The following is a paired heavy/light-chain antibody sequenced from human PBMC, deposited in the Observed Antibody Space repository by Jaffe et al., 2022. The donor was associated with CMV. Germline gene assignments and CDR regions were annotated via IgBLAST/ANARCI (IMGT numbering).Light chain of an antibody. J-gene: IGLJ1*01. V-gene: IGLV2-8*01. CDR2: EVS. Sequence: QSALTQPPSASGSPGQSVTISCTGTSSDVGGYNYVSWYQQHPGKAPKLMIYEVSKRPSGVPDRFSGSKSGNTASLTVSGLQAEDEADYYCSSYAGSNSYVFGTGTNVTVL. CDR3: SSYAGSNSYV. CDR1: SSDVGGYNY.
Heavy chain of an antibody. CDR1: GGSISSGGYY. Sequence: QVQLQESGPGLVKPSQTLSLTCTVSGGSISSGGYYWGWIRQRPGKGLEWIGYIYYSGSTYYNPSLKSRVTISVDTSKNQFSLKLSSVTAADTAVYYCARDQFDVLSGYSRHWYFDLWGRGTLVTVSS. V-gene: IGHV4-31*03. CDR3: ARDQFDVLSGYSRHWYFDL. CDR2: IYYSGST. J-gene: IGHJ2*01. D-gene: IGHD3-3*01.